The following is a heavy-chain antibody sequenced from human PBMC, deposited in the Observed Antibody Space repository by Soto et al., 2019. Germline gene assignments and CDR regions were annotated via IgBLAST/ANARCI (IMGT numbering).Heavy chain of an antibody. J-gene: IGHJ4*02. Sequence: QVQLVQSGAELKKPGASVKVYCTTSGFKFSAYNMNWVRQTTGRGLEWLGQMNLFSRNVYYAPVFRGRLILTKNTSGITAYPELAQLRKDETAVYYCARGSAYKRVVNSDLWGQGTPVTFSS. D-gene: IGHD3-10*01. CDR1: GFKFSAYN. V-gene: IGHV1-8*01. CDR2: MNLFSRNV. CDR3: ARGSAYKRVVNSDL.